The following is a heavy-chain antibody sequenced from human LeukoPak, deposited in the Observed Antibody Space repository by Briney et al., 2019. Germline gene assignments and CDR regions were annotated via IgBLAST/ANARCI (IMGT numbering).Heavy chain of an antibody. J-gene: IGHJ4*02. Sequence: GGSLRLSCAASGFTFSSYSMNWVRQAPGKGLEWVSYISSSSSTVYYADSVKGRFTISRDNSKNTLYLQMNSLRAEDTAVYYCARDSPGIGMNYWGQGTLVTVSS. CDR2: ISSSSSTV. CDR1: GFTFSSYS. D-gene: IGHD3-16*02. V-gene: IGHV3-48*01. CDR3: ARDSPGIGMNY.